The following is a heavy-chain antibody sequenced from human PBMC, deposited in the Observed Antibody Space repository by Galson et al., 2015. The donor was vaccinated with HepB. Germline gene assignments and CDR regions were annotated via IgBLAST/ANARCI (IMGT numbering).Heavy chain of an antibody. CDR3: ARDNLRYVAVAGGGHWFDP. Sequence: SLRLSCAASGFTFSSYAMHWVRQAPGKGLEWVAVISYDGSNKYYADSVKGRFTISRDNSKNTLYLQMNSLRAEDTAVYYCARDNLRYVAVAGGGHWFDPWGQGTLVTVSS. CDR1: GFTFSSYA. CDR2: ISYDGSNK. V-gene: IGHV3-30-3*01. D-gene: IGHD6-19*01. J-gene: IGHJ5*02.